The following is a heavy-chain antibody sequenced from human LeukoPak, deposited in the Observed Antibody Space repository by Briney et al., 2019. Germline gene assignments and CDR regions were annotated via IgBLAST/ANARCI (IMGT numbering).Heavy chain of an antibody. CDR1: GYTFTTYY. D-gene: IGHD3-10*01. V-gene: IGHV1-46*01. CDR2: INPSGGST. J-gene: IGHJ6*02. CDR3: ARDRHGSGTYNYYGMDV. Sequence: ASVKVSCKTSGYTFTTYYMHWVRQAPGQGLEWMGIINPSGGSTTYAQKFQGRVTITRDTSTSTVYMEVSSLRSEDTAVYYCARDRHGSGTYNYYGMDVWGQGTTVTVSS.